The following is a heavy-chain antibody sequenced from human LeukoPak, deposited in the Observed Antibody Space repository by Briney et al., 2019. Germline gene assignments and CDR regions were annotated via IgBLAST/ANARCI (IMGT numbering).Heavy chain of an antibody. CDR3: TTEYDFWSGYQD. D-gene: IGHD3-3*01. J-gene: IGHJ4*02. V-gene: IGHV3-15*01. CDR2: IKSKTDGGTT. Sequence: GGSLRLSCTASGFTFGDYAMSWVRQAPGKGLEWVGRIKSKTDGGTTDYAAPVKGRFTISRDDSKNTLYLQMNSLKTEDTAVYYCTTEYDFWSGYQDWGQGTLVTVSS. CDR1: GFTFGDYA.